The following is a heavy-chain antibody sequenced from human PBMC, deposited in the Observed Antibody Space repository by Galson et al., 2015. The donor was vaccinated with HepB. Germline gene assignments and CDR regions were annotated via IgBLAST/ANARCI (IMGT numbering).Heavy chain of an antibody. D-gene: IGHD3-10*01. J-gene: IGHJ2*01. V-gene: IGHV3-30*03. CDR2: ISYDGCHQ. CDR3: ARDSGWYFDL. CDR1: GFTFSPYA. Sequence: SLRLSCAASGFTFSPYAMHWVRQAPGKGLEWVGIISYDGCHQYYGDSVKGRFTISRDNSKNTLYLQMHSLRGTDTAVYYCARDSGWYFDLWGRGTLVTVSS.